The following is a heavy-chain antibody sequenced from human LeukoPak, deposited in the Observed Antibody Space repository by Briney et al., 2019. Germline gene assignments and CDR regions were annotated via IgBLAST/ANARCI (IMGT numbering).Heavy chain of an antibody. D-gene: IGHD2-8*01. V-gene: IGHV3-33*01. Sequence: PGGSLRLSCAASGFTFSSYGMHWVRQAPGKGLEWVAVIWYDGSNKYYADSVKGRFIISRDNSKNTLFLQMNSLRAEDTAVYYCARRNGEVVDYWGQGTLVTVSS. CDR3: ARRNGEVVDY. CDR2: IWYDGSNK. J-gene: IGHJ4*02. CDR1: GFTFSSYG.